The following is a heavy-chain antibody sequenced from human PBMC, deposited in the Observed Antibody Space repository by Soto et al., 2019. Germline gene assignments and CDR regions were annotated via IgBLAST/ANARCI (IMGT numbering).Heavy chain of an antibody. CDR3: ASHIVVPAAPPEYYYGMDV. J-gene: IGHJ6*02. CDR2: INAGNGNT. D-gene: IGHD2-2*01. CDR1: GYTFTSYA. V-gene: IGHV1-3*01. Sequence: ASVKVSCKASGYTFTSYAMHWVRQAPGQRLEWMGWINAGNGNTKYSQKFQGRVTITRDTSASTAYMELSSLRSEDTAVYYCASHIVVPAAPPEYYYGMDVWGQGTTVTVSS.